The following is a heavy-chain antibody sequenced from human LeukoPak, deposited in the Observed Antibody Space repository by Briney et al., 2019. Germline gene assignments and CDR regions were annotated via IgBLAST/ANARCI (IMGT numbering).Heavy chain of an antibody. Sequence: GGSLRLSCAASGFTFSSYAMSWVRQASGKGLEWVGRIRSKANSYATAYAASVKGRFTISRDDSKNTAYLQMNSLKTEDTAVYYCSRLSFDIWGQGTMVTVSS. V-gene: IGHV3-73*01. J-gene: IGHJ3*02. CDR1: GFTFSSYA. CDR2: IRSKANSYAT. CDR3: SRLSFDI.